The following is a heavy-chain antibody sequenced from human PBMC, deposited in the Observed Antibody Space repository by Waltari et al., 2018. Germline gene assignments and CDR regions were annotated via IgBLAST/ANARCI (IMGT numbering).Heavy chain of an antibody. D-gene: IGHD6-19*01. CDR3: AGQGRGAAAGTADY. CDR1: GYSFTSYW. J-gene: IGHJ4*02. V-gene: IGHV5-51*01. Sequence: EVQLVQSGAEVKKPGESLKISCKGSGYSFTSYWIGWVRQMPGKGLEWRGTIYPGNFDTDTGPPSQAKVTTPPERSIRTAYLRGGGLRASATAMYTWAGQGRGAAAGTADYGGQGTLVTVSS. CDR2: IYPGNFDT.